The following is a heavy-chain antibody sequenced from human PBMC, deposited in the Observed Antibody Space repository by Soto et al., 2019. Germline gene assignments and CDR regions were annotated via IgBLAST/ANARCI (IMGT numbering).Heavy chain of an antibody. D-gene: IGHD2-21*02. CDR2: IHPSGGGT. Sequence: ASVKVSCKPSGYTFNTYYLHWLRQAPGQALEWMGVIHPSGGGTTYAQKFLGRVTVTRDTSTTTVFMELSSLRSDDTAVYYCARGGYIAVVTASFDYWGQGTLVTVYS. CDR3: ARGGYIAVVTASFDY. CDR1: GYTFNTYY. V-gene: IGHV1-46*02. J-gene: IGHJ4*02.